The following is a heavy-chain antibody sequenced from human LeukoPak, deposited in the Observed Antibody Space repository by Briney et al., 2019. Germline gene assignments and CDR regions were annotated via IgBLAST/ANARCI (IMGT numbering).Heavy chain of an antibody. V-gene: IGHV3-74*01. CDR2: IKGDGSST. CDR3: AKARGSGSSYPFES. Sequence: PGRSLRLSCAGSGLTFSSYWMHWVRQAPGKGLVWVSRIKGDGSSTSYADSVKGRFTISRDNAKRSLFLQMNTLRPKDTAFYYCAKARGSGSSYPFESWGQGILVTVSS. CDR1: GLTFSSYW. D-gene: IGHD2-2*01. J-gene: IGHJ5*01.